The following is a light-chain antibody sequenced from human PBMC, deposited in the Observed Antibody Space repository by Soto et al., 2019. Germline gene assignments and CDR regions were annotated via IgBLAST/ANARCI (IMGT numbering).Light chain of an antibody. V-gene: IGKV3-15*01. J-gene: IGKJ2*01. Sequence: EIVMTQSPGTLSVSPGERATLSCRASQSVGRDLAWYQQKPGQAPRLLIYGASTWATGIPASFSGSGSGAEFTLTISSLQSEDFATYYCLQHNTYPYTFGQGTKLEIK. CDR2: GAS. CDR3: LQHNTYPYT. CDR1: QSVGRD.